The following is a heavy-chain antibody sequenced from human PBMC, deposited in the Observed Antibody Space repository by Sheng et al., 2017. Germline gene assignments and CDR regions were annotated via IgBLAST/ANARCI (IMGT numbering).Heavy chain of an antibody. CDR1: GGSISTGSYY. D-gene: IGHD3-16*01. Sequence: QLQLQESGPGLVKPSETLSLSCTVSGGSISTGSYYWGWIRQSPGRGLEWIGSRYYSGSTYYNPSLKSRVTMSLDTSKNQFSLKLSSVTAADTAVYYCARDVLGEGGDFDYWGQGTLVTVSS. V-gene: IGHV4-39*07. CDR2: RYYSGST. J-gene: IGHJ4*02. CDR3: ARDVLGEGGDFDY.